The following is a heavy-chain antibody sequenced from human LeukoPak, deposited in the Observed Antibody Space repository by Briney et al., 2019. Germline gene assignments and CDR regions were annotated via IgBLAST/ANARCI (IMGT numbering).Heavy chain of an antibody. CDR3: ARVLRSMDV. CDR1: GGSISSSNW. Sequence: SETLSLTCDVPGGSISSSNWWSWVRQSPGKGLEWIGEIYHSGSTNYNPSLKSRVTIAVDKSKNQFSLKVNSVTAADTAVYYCARVLRSMDVWGHETTVTVSS. D-gene: IGHD4-17*01. J-gene: IGHJ6*02. CDR2: IYHSGST. V-gene: IGHV4-4*02.